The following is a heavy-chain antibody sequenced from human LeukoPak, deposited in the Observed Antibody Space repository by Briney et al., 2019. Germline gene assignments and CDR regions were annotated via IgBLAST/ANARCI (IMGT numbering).Heavy chain of an antibody. CDR2: ISSSGSTI. CDR3: AKDVNDSPDY. CDR1: GFTFSSYE. V-gene: IGHV3-48*03. D-gene: IGHD3-22*01. J-gene: IGHJ4*02. Sequence: GGSLRLSCAASGFTFSSYEMNWVRQAPGKGLEWVSYISSSGSTIYYADSVKGRFTISRDNAKNTLYLQMNSLRAEDTAIYYCAKDVNDSPDYWGQGTLVTVSS.